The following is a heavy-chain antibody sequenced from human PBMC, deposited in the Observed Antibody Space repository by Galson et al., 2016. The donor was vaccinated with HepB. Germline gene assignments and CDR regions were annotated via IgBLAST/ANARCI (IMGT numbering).Heavy chain of an antibody. V-gene: IGHV3-23*01. CDR2: IGGGGGSP. J-gene: IGHJ4*02. CDR3: AKWSDAAATY. Sequence: SLRLSCAAAGFTFSSYAMSWVRQAPGKGLEWVSAIGGGGGSPSYADSVKGRFSISRDNSKNTLYLQMSSLTAEDTAVYYCAKWSDAAATYWGQGALVTVSS. CDR1: GFTFSSYA. D-gene: IGHD6-13*01.